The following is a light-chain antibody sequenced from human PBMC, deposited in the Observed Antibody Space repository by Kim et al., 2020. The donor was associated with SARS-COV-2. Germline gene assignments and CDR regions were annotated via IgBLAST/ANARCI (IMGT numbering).Light chain of an antibody. J-gene: IGKJ4*01. CDR2: AAS. V-gene: IGKV1D-12*01. CDR3: QEADSFPRT. CDR1: QSISTW. Sequence: DIQLTQSPSSVSASVGDSVTITCRASQSISTWLAWYQQKPGKAPKLLIYAASTLQSGVPSRFSGRGSGTDFTLTISSLQPEDFATYYCQEADSFPRTFGRGTKVDIK.